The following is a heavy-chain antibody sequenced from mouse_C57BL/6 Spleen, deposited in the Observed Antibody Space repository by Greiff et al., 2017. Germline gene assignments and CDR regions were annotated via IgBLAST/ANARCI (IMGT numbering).Heavy chain of an antibody. CDR2: IDPEDGDT. CDR3: TSQLRLRDAMCD. V-gene: IGHV14-1*01. Sequence: VQLQQSGAELVRPGASVKLSCTASGFNIKDYYMHWVKQRPEQGLEWLGRIDPEDGDTEYAPKFQGKATMTAYTSSNTAYLQLSSVTSEDTAVYYCTSQLRLRDAMCDWGQGASVTVSS. D-gene: IGHD3-2*02. J-gene: IGHJ4*01. CDR1: GFNIKDYY.